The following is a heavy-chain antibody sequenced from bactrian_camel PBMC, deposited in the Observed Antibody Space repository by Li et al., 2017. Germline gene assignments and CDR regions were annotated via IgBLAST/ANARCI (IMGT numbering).Heavy chain of an antibody. D-gene: IGHD3*01. Sequence: VQLVESGGGSVQAGGSLSLSCAASGDSRLCMTWIRQVPGKEREAVAGVYTGDNNPYYSDSVKGRFVVSQGSAKNTVYLQMKSLEPEDTAMYYCAAEFRFRGRPCSMVWKDYAYRGQGTQVTVS. CDR2: VYTGDNNP. V-gene: IGHV3S6*01. CDR3: AAEFRFRGRPCSMVWKDYAY. CDR1: GDSRLC. J-gene: IGHJ4*01.